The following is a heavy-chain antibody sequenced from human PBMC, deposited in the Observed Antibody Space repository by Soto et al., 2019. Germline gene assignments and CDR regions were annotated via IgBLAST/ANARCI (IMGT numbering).Heavy chain of an antibody. V-gene: IGHV4-34*01. D-gene: IGHD2-15*01. CDR1: GGSFSGYY. Sequence: SETLSLTCAVYGGSFSGYYWSWIRQPPGKGLEWIGEINHSGSTNYNPSLKSRVTISVDTSTNQFSLKLSSVTAADTAVYYCARDVVNLPGYCSGGSCYPGGFDPWGQGTLVTVSS. CDR2: INHSGST. CDR3: ARDVVNLPGYCSGGSCYPGGFDP. J-gene: IGHJ5*02.